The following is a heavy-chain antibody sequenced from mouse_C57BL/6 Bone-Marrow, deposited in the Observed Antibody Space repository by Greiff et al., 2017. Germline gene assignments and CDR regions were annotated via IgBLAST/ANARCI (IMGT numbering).Heavy chain of an antibody. D-gene: IGHD1-1*01. Sequence: VQLQQSGPELVKPGASVKISCKASGYSFTGYYMNWVKQSPEKSLEWIGEINPSTGGTTYNQKFKAKATLTVDKSSSTAYMQLKSLTSDDTAVYYGARGGSPLDYWGQGTTLTVSS. CDR3: ARGGSPLDY. V-gene: IGHV1-42*01. CDR1: GYSFTGYY. CDR2: INPSTGGT. J-gene: IGHJ2*01.